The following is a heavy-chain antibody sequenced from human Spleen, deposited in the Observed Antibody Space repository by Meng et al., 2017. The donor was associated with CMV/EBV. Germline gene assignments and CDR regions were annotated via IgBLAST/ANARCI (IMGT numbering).Heavy chain of an antibody. V-gene: IGHV4-59*01. J-gene: IGHJ4*02. CDR1: GGSISSYY. CDR3: ARDRELSGGAYFDY. Sequence: GSLRLSCTVSGGSISSYYWSWIRQPPGKGLEWIGYIYYSGTTNYTPSLKSRVTISVDTSKNQFSLKLSSLTAADTAVYYCARDRELSGGAYFDYWGQGTLVTVSS. CDR2: IYYSGTT. D-gene: IGHD1-7*01.